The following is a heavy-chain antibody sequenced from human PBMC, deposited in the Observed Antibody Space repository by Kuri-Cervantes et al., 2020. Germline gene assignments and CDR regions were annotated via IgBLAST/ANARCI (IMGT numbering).Heavy chain of an antibody. Sequence: GGSLRLSCAASGFTFSSYGMHWVRQAPGKGLEWVSTISSSGGNTYYADSVKGRFTISRDNSKNTLYLQMNSLRAEDTAVYYCAKLGARGWGQGTLVTVSS. CDR2: ISSSGGNT. J-gene: IGHJ4*02. CDR3: AKLGARG. V-gene: IGHV3-23*01. D-gene: IGHD3-16*01. CDR1: GFTFSSYG.